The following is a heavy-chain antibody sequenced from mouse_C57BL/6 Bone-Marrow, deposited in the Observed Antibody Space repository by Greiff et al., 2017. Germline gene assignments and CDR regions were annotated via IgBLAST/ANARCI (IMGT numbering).Heavy chain of an antibody. CDR3: ASYGYDRDFDV. V-gene: IGHV2-2*01. D-gene: IGHD2-2*01. Sequence: VQRVESGPGLVQPSQSLSITCTVSGFSLTSYGVHWVRQSPGKGLEWLGVIWSGGSTDYNAAFISRLSISKDNSKSQVFCKMNSLQADDTAIYYCASYGYDRDFDVWGTGTTVTVSS. CDR2: IWSGGST. CDR1: GFSLTSYG. J-gene: IGHJ1*03.